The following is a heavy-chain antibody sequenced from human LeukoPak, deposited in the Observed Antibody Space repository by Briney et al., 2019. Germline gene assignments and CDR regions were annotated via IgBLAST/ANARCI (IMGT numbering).Heavy chain of an antibody. CDR2: IYYSGST. CDR1: GGSISSSSYY. Sequence: PSETLSLTCTVTGGSISSSSYYWGWIRQPPGKGLEWIGSIYYSGSTYYNPSLKSRVTISVDTSKNQFSLKLSSVTAADTAVYYCARGHDSSGPFDYWGQGTLVTVSS. CDR3: ARGHDSSGPFDY. J-gene: IGHJ4*02. D-gene: IGHD3-22*01. V-gene: IGHV4-39*07.